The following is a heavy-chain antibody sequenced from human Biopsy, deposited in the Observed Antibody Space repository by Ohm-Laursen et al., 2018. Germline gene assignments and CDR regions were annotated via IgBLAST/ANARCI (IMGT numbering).Heavy chain of an antibody. D-gene: IGHD6-19*01. J-gene: IGHJ4*02. CDR2: ISSSGSTI. V-gene: IGHV3-48*03. Sequence: SLRLSCAASGFTFSSYEMNWVRQAPGKGLEWVSYISSSGSTIHYADSVKGRFTISRDNAKNSLYLQMNSLRAEDTAVYYCARDYPSYSSVWYREPIIHCWGQEPWSPSPQ. CDR1: GFTFSSYE. CDR3: ARDYPSYSSVWYREPIIHC.